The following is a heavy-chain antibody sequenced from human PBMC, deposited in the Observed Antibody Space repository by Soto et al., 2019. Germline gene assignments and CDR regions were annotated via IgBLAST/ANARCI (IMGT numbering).Heavy chain of an antibody. CDR1: GFTVSSNY. Sequence: EVQLVESGGGLVQPGGSLRLSCAASGFTVSSNYMSWVRQAPGKGLEWVSVLYSGGTTFYVDSVKGRFTISRHNSKNTLYLQMDSLRADDTAVYYCAGAAASRGDIDYWGQGTLVTVSS. CDR3: AGAAASRGDIDY. V-gene: IGHV3-53*04. D-gene: IGHD6-13*01. J-gene: IGHJ4*02. CDR2: LYSGGTT.